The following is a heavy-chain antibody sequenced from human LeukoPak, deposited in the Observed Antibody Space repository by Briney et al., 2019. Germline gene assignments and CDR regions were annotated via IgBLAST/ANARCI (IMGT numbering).Heavy chain of an antibody. J-gene: IGHJ4*02. CDR2: INPNSGGT. CDR1: GYTFTGYY. V-gene: IGHV1-2*02. Sequence: ASVKVSCKASGYTFTGYYMHWVRQAPGQGLEWMGWINPNSGGTNYAQKFQGRVTMTRDTSISTAYMELSSLRSEDTAVYYCASSIAAAAASFDYWGQGTLVTVSS. CDR3: ASSIAAAAASFDY. D-gene: IGHD6-13*01.